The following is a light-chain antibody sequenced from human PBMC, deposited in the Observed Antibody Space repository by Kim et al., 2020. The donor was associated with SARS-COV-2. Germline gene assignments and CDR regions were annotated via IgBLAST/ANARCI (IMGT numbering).Light chain of an antibody. Sequence: ATLSVSPGERATLSCRASQSVSSNLAWYQQKPGQAPRLLIYGASTRATGIPARFSGSGSGTEFTLTISSLQSEDFAVYYCQQQGTFGPGTKVDIK. J-gene: IGKJ3*01. CDR1: QSVSSN. CDR2: GAS. CDR3: QQQGT. V-gene: IGKV3-15*01.